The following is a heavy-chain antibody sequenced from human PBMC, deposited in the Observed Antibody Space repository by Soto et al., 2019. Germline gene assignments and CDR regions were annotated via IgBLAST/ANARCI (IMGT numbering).Heavy chain of an antibody. CDR2: ISYDGSNK. CDR3: ARDLVVPSGFDY. J-gene: IGHJ4*02. V-gene: IGHV3-30-3*01. D-gene: IGHD2-2*01. CDR1: GCTFSSYA. Sequence: GGSLRLSCAASGCTFSSYAMHWVRQAPGKGLEWVAVISYDGSNKYYADSVKGRFTISRDNSKNTLYLQMNSLRAEDTAVYYCARDLVVPSGFDYWGQGTLVTVSS.